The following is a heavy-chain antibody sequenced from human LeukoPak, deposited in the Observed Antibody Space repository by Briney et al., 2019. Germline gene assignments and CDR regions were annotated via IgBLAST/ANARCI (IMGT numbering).Heavy chain of an antibody. CDR1: GFTFSSYG. D-gene: IGHD3-16*01. Sequence: GGSLRLSCAASGFTFSSYGMHWVRQAPGKGLEWVSGINRNSDSVGYADSVKGRFTISRDNAENSLYLQMNSLRAEDTAFYYCARAGGSRYYYAMDVWGQGTTVTVSS. CDR3: ARAGGSRYYYAMDV. J-gene: IGHJ6*02. CDR2: INRNSDSV. V-gene: IGHV3-9*01.